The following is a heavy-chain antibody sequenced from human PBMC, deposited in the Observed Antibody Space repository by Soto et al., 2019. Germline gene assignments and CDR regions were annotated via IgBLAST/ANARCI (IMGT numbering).Heavy chain of an antibody. CDR2: ISSTTNYI. V-gene: IGHV3-21*01. CDR1: GFTFTRYS. J-gene: IGHJ4*02. Sequence: GGSLRLSCAASGFTFTRYSMNWVRQAPGKGLEWVSSISSTTNYIYYADSMKGRFTVSRDNAKNLVYLEMNSLSAEDTAAYYCARESEDLTSNFDYWGQGTLVTVSS. CDR3: ARESEDLTSNFDY.